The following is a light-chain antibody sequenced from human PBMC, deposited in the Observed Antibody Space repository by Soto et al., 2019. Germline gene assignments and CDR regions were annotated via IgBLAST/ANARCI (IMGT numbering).Light chain of an antibody. CDR1: KNDIGVYDF. CDR3: KSYAGSNTYV. CDR2: EVV. Sequence: QSVLTQSPSASGSPRQSVTISGTGTKNDIGVYDFVSWYQHHPGKAPRLIIYEVVQRPSGVPDRFSGSKSGNTASLTVSGLQAADEADYFCKSYAGSNTYVFGSGTKVTVL. V-gene: IGLV2-8*01. J-gene: IGLJ1*01.